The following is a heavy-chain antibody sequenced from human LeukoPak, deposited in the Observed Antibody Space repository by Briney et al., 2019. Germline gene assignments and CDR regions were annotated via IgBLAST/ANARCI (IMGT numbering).Heavy chain of an antibody. Sequence: GGSLRLSCTASGFTFGDYAMSWVRQAPGKGLEWVGFIRSKAYGGTTEYAASVKGRFTIPRDDSKSIAYLQMNSLKTEDTAVYYCTRLQEYQLLLGYWGQGTLVTVSS. V-gene: IGHV3-49*04. CDR1: GFTFGDYA. D-gene: IGHD2-2*01. CDR3: TRLQEYQLLLGY. J-gene: IGHJ4*02. CDR2: IRSKAYGGTT.